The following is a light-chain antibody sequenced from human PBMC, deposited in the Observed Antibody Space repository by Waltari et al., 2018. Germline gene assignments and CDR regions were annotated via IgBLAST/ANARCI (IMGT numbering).Light chain of an antibody. CDR2: AAS. J-gene: IGKJ2*01. V-gene: IGKV3-20*01. CDR3: QQFSSSVMYT. Sequence: DTELTQSPGTLSVFPGERAHLTCRARTSVSRSRIARYVHKAGQAPRLLIYAASVRATGIPDRFSGSGSGTDFSLTISRVEPEDSAVYYCQQFSSSVMYTFGQGTKVEI. CDR1: TSVSRSR.